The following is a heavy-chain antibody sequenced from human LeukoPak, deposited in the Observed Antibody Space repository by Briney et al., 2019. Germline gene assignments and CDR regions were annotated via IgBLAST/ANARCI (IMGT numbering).Heavy chain of an antibody. CDR2: IYYSGST. CDR1: GGSISSSSYY. D-gene: IGHD2-2*01. CDR3: ARDIKPIKDIVVVPAAMYDY. Sequence: SETLSLTCTVSGGSISSSSYYWGWIRQPPGKGLEWIGSIYYSGSTYYNPSLKSRVTISVDTSKNQFFLKLSSVTAADTAVYYCARDIKPIKDIVVVPAAMYDYWGRGTLVTVSS. V-gene: IGHV4-39*07. J-gene: IGHJ4*02.